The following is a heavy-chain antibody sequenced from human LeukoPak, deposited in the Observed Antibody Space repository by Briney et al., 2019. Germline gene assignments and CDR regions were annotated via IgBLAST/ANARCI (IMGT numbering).Heavy chain of an antibody. CDR1: GYTFTSSG. D-gene: IGHD6-13*01. J-gene: IGHJ4*02. CDR3: ARGGAIADLDY. CDR2: ISAYNGNT. Sequence: ASGKVSCKASGYTFTSSGISWVRQAPGHGLKWMRWISAYNGNTTYAPKLQGRVTITTDTSTSTAYMALRSLRSDDAAVDDCARGGAIADLDYWGQGTLVTVSS. V-gene: IGHV1-18*01.